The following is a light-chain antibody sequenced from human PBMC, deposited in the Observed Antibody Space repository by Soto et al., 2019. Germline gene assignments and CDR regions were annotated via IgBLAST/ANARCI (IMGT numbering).Light chain of an antibody. V-gene: IGKV1-5*02. CDR1: QNVGTY. Sequence: DIPMTQSPSTLSASVGDTVTIICRASQNVGTYLAWYQQKPGKAPKLLIHDASRLESGVSSRFSGSGFGTEFTLTISSLQPDDFTTYFCQQHNTYSKTFGQGTRVDIK. J-gene: IGKJ1*01. CDR2: DAS. CDR3: QQHNTYSKT.